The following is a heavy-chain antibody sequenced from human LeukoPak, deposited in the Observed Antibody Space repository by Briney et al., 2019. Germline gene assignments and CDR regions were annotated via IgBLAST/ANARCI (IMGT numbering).Heavy chain of an antibody. CDR1: GFTFSNYS. Sequence: GGSLRLSCAASGFTFSNYSMNWVRQAPGKGLEWVSYISRSSSIIYYADSVKGRFTISRDNAKNSLFLQMNSLRAEDTAVYYCAKPPRGGSYSYYMDVWGKGTTVTVSS. CDR2: ISRSSSII. V-gene: IGHV3-48*01. CDR3: AKPPRGGSYSYYMDV. J-gene: IGHJ6*03. D-gene: IGHD1-26*01.